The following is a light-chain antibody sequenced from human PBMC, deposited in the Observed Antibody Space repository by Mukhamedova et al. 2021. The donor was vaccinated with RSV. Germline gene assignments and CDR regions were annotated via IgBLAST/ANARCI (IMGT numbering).Light chain of an antibody. J-gene: IGKJ3*01. Sequence: WYQRRVHGRAPKLLIYAASNLESGVPSRFSGSQSGTYFTLTISSLQPEDFATYYCQQAHSFPFTFGPGTKVDIK. CDR2: AAS. CDR3: QQAHSFPFT. V-gene: IGKV1-12*01.